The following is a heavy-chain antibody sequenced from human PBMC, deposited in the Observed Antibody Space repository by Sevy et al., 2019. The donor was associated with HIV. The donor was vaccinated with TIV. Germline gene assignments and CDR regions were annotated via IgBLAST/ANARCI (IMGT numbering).Heavy chain of an antibody. Sequence: GGSLRLSCAASGFTFSSYSMNWVRQAPGKGLEWVSYISSSSTIIYYADSVKGRFTISRDKAKNSLFLQMNSLRAGDTAVYYGARDRDPRDILAGSTGLDVWGQGTTVTVSS. CDR3: ARDRDPRDILAGSTGLDV. J-gene: IGHJ6*02. CDR1: GFTFSSYS. V-gene: IGHV3-48*01. CDR2: ISSSSTII. D-gene: IGHD3-9*01.